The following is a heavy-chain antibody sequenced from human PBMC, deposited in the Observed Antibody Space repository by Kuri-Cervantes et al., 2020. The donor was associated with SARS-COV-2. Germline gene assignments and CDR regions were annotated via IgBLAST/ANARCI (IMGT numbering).Heavy chain of an antibody. J-gene: IGHJ4*02. D-gene: IGHD2-8*01. CDR3: ARDCSGTDCNVIGYALSD. CDR2: IIPMFGTA. CDR1: GDSFSSYS. Sequence: SVKVSCKASGDSFSSYSFNWVRQAPGQGLEWMGGIIPMFGTADYAQKFQGRVTITADESTSTVYMELTSLRSDDTAMYYCARDCSGTDCNVIGYALSDWGQGTLVTVSS. V-gene: IGHV1-69*13.